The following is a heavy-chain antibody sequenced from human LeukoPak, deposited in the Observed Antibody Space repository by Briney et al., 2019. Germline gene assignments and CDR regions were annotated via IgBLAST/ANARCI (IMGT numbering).Heavy chain of an antibody. CDR2: IYYSGST. V-gene: IGHV4-59*01. CDR1: GGSISSYY. J-gene: IGHJ4*02. Sequence: SETLSLTCTVSGGSISSYYWSWIRQPPGKGLEWIGYIYYSGSTNYNPSLKSRVTISVDTSKNQFSLKLSSVTAADTAVYYCARGPAKLWFGELLPYYFDYWGQGTLVTVSS. D-gene: IGHD3-10*01. CDR3: ARGPAKLWFGELLPYYFDY.